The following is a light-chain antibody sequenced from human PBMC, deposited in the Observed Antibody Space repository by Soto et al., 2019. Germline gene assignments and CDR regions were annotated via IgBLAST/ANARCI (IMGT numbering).Light chain of an antibody. J-gene: IGLJ2*01. CDR2: DVS. CDR1: SSDVGGYDF. V-gene: IGLV2-14*01. CDR3: SSFRSGSTLI. Sequence: PALTQPASGYGSHGQSITISCTGTSSDVGGYDFVSWHQQHPGKAPKLMIYDVSNRPSGVSNRFSGSKSGDTASLTISGLQAEDEADYYCSSFRSGSTLIFGGGTKVTVL.